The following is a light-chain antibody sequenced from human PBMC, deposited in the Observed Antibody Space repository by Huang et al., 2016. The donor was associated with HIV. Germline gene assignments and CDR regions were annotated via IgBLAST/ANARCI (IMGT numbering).Light chain of an antibody. V-gene: IGKV2-28*01. CDR1: QSLRHSNGLND. CDR3: MEALQTPYT. CDR2: LGS. Sequence: VVMTQSPLSLPVPPGEPASISCRSSQSLRHSNGLNDWDWYLQKPGQSPQLLIHLGSSRASGVPDRFSGGGSCTDFSLNISRVEAEDAGIYYCMEALQTPYTFGQGTKLEI. J-gene: IGKJ2*01.